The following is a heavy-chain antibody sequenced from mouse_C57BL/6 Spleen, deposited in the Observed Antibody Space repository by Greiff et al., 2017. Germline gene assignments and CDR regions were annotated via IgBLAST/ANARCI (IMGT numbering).Heavy chain of an antibody. Sequence: EVQVVESGGGLVKPGGSLKLSCAASGFTFSSYAMSWVRQTPEKRLEWVATISDGGSYTYYPDNVKGRFTISRDNAKNNLYLQMSHLKSEDTAMYYCAREGDYGSSGYYAMDYWGQGTSVTVSS. CDR3: AREGDYGSSGYYAMDY. D-gene: IGHD1-1*01. CDR1: GFTFSSYA. J-gene: IGHJ4*01. V-gene: IGHV5-4*01. CDR2: ISDGGSYT.